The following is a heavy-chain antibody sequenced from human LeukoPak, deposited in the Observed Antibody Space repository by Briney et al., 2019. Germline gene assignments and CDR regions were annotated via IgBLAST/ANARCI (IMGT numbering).Heavy chain of an antibody. CDR3: ARGRYSSSLFDY. V-gene: IGHV3-64*01. CDR2: ISSSGGST. CDR1: GFTFSSYA. D-gene: IGHD6-6*01. Sequence: PGGSLSLSCAASGFTFSSYAMHWVRQAPGKGLEYVSAISSSGGSTYYANSVKGRFTISRDNSKNTLYLQMGSLRADDMAVYYCARGRYSSSLFDYWGQGTLVTVSS. J-gene: IGHJ4*02.